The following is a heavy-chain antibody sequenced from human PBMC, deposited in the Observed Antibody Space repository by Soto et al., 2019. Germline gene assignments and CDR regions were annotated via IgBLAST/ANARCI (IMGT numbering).Heavy chain of an antibody. J-gene: IGHJ3*02. Sequence: ASVKVSCKASGYTFTNYYMHWVRQAPGQGLEWMGMINPRGGRTTYPQKFQDRVTMTTDTSTSTIYMDLSSLRSEDTAVYYCARDLAVYFVDNNTPYNDFYIRGQQKMVTISS. V-gene: IGHV1-46*03. D-gene: IGHD3-10*02. CDR1: GYTFTNYY. CDR3: ARDLAVYFVDNNTPYNDFYI. CDR2: INPRGGRT.